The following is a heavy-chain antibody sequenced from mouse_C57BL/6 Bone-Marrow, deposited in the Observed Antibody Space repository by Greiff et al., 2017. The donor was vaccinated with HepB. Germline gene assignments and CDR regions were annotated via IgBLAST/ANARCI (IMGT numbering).Heavy chain of an antibody. D-gene: IGHD1-1*01. CDR2: ISYSGST. CDR3: ARCPTTVVARWYFDV. J-gene: IGHJ1*03. Sequence: DVKLQESGPGLAKPSQTLFLTCSVTGYSITSDYWNWIRKFPGNKLEYMGYISYSGSTYYNPSLKSRISITRDTSKNQYYLQLNSVTTEDTATYYCARCPTTVVARWYFDVWGTGTTVTVSS. V-gene: IGHV3-8*01. CDR1: GYSITSDY.